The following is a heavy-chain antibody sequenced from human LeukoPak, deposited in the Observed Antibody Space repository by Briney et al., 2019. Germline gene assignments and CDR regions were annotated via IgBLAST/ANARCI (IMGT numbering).Heavy chain of an antibody. CDR2: ISGSGGST. CDR3: VSDYCSSTSCFPDV. D-gene: IGHD2-2*01. V-gene: IGHV3-23*01. Sequence: PGGSLRLSCAASGSTFSSYAMSWVRQAPGKGLEWVSAISGSGGSTYYADSVKGRFTISRDNAKNTLYLQMNSLRAEDTAVYYCVSDYCSSTSCFPDVWGKGTTVTVSS. J-gene: IGHJ6*04. CDR1: GSTFSSYA.